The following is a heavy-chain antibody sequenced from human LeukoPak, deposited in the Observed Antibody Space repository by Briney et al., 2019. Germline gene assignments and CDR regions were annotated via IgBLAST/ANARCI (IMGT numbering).Heavy chain of an antibody. V-gene: IGHV4-59*01. J-gene: IGHJ4*02. Sequence: SETLSLTCTVSGGSISSYYWSWIRQPPGKGLEWIGYIYYSGSTNYNPSLKSRVIISVDTSKNQFSLKLSSVTAADTAVYYCARGNGWLQSFDYWGQGTLVTVSS. D-gene: IGHD5-24*01. CDR1: GGSISSYY. CDR3: ARGNGWLQSFDY. CDR2: IYYSGST.